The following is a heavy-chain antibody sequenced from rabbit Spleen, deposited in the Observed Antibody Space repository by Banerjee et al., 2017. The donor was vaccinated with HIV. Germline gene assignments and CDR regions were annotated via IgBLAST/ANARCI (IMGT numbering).Heavy chain of an antibody. CDR2: IDTGSSGFT. J-gene: IGHJ4*01. CDR3: ARDAGSGHYIDAYFDL. Sequence: QSLEESGGDLVKPGASLTLTCIASGVSFSGDSFSGDSYMCWVRQAPGKGLEWIVCIDTGSSGFTYFASWAKGRFAISKTSSTTVTLQMTSLTAADTATYFCARDAGSGHYIDAYFDLWGPGTLVTVS. V-gene: IGHV1S40*01. CDR1: GVSFSGDSFSGDSY. D-gene: IGHD8-1*01.